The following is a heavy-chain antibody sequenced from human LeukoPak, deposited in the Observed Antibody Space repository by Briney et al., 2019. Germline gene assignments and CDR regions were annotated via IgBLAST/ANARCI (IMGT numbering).Heavy chain of an antibody. D-gene: IGHD3-22*01. CDR2: IIPILGIA. J-gene: IGHJ4*02. CDR3: ARDNYYYDSSGYYYTTFDY. CDR1: GYTFTSYG. V-gene: IGHV1-69*04. Sequence: ASVKVSCKASGYTFTSYGISWVRQAPGQGLEWMGRIIPILGIANYAQKFQGRVTITADKSTSTAYMELSSLRSEDTAVYYCARDNYYYDSSGYYYTTFDYWGQGTLVTVSS.